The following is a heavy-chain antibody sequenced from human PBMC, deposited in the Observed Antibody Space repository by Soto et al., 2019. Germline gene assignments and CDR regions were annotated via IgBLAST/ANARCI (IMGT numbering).Heavy chain of an antibody. CDR3: ARSGYSSGWFDY. CDR2: INANNGNT. CDR1: GYTFINYY. D-gene: IGHD6-19*01. V-gene: IGHV1-3*01. J-gene: IGHJ4*02. Sequence: ASVKVSCKASGYTFINYYMHWVRQAPGQGLEWMGIINANNGNTKYSQKFQGRVTITRDTSASTAYMELSSLRSEDTAVYYCARSGYSSGWFDYWGQGTLVTVSS.